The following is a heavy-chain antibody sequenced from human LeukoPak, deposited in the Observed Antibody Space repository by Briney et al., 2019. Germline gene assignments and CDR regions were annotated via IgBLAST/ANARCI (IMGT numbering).Heavy chain of an antibody. D-gene: IGHD5-12*01. V-gene: IGHV3-53*01. CDR1: GFTVSSID. CDR2: IYGGGNT. J-gene: IGHJ4*02. Sequence: GGSLRPSCAASGFTVSSIDMSWVRQAPGKGLEWISVIYGGGNTRYYADSVKGRFTVSRDNAKNTFHLQMQSLKVEDTAIYYCTRGSGFETGDYWGQGTLVTVSS. CDR3: TRGSGFETGDY.